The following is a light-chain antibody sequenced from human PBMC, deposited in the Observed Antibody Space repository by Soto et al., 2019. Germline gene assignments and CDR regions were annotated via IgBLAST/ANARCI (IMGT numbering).Light chain of an antibody. CDR3: QQYNTNSPLT. V-gene: IGKV1-5*01. CDR1: QSISSR. J-gene: IGKJ4*01. CDR2: DAS. Sequence: DIQMTQSPSTLSASVGDRVTITCRASQSISSRLAWYQQKPGKAPNLLIYDASSLESGVPSRFSGSGSGTEFTLTISSLQLDDFATYYCQQYNTNSPLTFGGGTKVDI.